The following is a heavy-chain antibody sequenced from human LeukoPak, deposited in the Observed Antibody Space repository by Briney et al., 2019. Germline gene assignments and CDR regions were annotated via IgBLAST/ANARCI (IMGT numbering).Heavy chain of an antibody. CDR2: INHSGST. D-gene: IGHD3-22*01. J-gene: IGHJ4*02. CDR1: GGSFSGYY. Sequence: SETLSLTCAVYGGSFSGYYWSWIRQPPGKGLEWIGEINHSGSTNYNPSLKSRVTISVDTSKNQFSLKLSSVTAADTAVYYCAREEGYYYDSSGYPFDYWGQGTLVTVSS. CDR3: AREEGYYYDSSGYPFDY. V-gene: IGHV4-34*01.